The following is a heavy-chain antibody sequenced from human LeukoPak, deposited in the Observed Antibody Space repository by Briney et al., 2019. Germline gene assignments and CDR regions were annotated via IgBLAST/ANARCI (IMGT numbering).Heavy chain of an antibody. V-gene: IGHV4-34*01. CDR3: ARRPTGIDS. CDR1: GGPFSGSY. J-gene: IGHJ4*02. Sequence: SETLPLTCVVYGGPFSGSYWNWIRQPPGKGLEWIGEIKYSGSTTYNPSLKSRVTISADTSKNQFSLKLTSVTAADTAVYYCARRPTGIDSWGQGTLVTVSS. CDR2: IKYSGST. D-gene: IGHD4-17*01.